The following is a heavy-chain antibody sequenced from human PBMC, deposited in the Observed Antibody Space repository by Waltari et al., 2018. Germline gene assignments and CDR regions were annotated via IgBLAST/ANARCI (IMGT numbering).Heavy chain of an antibody. D-gene: IGHD4-17*01. Sequence: QVQLVQSGAEVKKPGSSVKVSCKASGGTFSSYAISWVRQAHGQGLEWMGGIIPIFGTANYAQKFQGRVTITADESTSTAYMELSSLRAEDTAVYYCARGVFGDYVGSYYYGMDVWGQGTTVTVSS. V-gene: IGHV1-69*13. CDR2: IIPIFGTA. CDR3: ARGVFGDYVGSYYYGMDV. J-gene: IGHJ6*02. CDR1: GGTFSSYA.